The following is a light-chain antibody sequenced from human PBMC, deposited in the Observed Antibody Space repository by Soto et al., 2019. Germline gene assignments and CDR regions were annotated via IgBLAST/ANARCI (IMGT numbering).Light chain of an antibody. J-gene: IGKJ2*01. CDR2: AAS. Sequence: EIVLTQSPGTLSLSPGERATLSCRASQSVSNNYLAWYQQKPGQAPRLLIYAASSRAAGIPVRFGGSGSGTDFTLPISRFEPEDFAVYCCQYYNYSPYPFGQGTTLEIK. CDR1: QSVSNNY. CDR3: QYYNYSPYP. V-gene: IGKV3-20*01.